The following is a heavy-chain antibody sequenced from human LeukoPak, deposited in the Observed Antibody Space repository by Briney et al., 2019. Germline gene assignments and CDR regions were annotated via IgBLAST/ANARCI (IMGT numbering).Heavy chain of an antibody. CDR2: INHSGST. D-gene: IGHD5-24*01. Sequence: SETLSLTCAVYGGSFSGYYWSWIRQPPGKGLEWIGEINHSGSTNYNPSLESRVTISVDTSKNQFSLKLSSVTAADTAVYYCASIRRWLPYFDYWGQGTLVTVSS. CDR3: ASIRRWLPYFDY. V-gene: IGHV4-34*01. J-gene: IGHJ4*02. CDR1: GGSFSGYY.